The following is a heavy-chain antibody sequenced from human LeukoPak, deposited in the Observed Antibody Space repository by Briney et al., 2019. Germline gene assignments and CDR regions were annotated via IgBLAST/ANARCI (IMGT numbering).Heavy chain of an antibody. V-gene: IGHV3-7*01. CDR3: ASFIGEAFDI. D-gene: IGHD3-10*01. J-gene: IGHJ3*02. CDR1: GFTFSNYW. Sequence: GGSLRLSCEGSGFTFSNYWMGWVRQAPGKGLEWVANIKQDGSEKYYVDSVKGRFTTSRDNAKNSLYLQMNSLRAEDTAVYYCASFIGEAFDIWGQGTMVTVSS. CDR2: IKQDGSEK.